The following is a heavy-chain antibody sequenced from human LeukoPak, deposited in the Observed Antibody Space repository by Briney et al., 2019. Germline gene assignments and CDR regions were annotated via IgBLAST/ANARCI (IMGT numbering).Heavy chain of an antibody. V-gene: IGHV3-7*01. J-gene: IGHJ4*02. CDR3: RSGGAAPGAFDN. Sequence: GGSLRLSCAASGFTFSNNAMNWVRQAPGKGLEWVANIKYDGDEEYYVDSVKGRFIISRDNAKNSLYLQLNSLRVEDTAVYYCRSGGAAPGAFDNWGQGTLVTVSP. D-gene: IGHD6-13*01. CDR2: IKYDGDEE. CDR1: GFTFSNNA.